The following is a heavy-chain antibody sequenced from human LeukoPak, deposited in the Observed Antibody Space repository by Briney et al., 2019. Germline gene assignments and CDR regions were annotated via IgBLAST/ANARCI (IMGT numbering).Heavy chain of an antibody. J-gene: IGHJ4*02. D-gene: IGHD5-12*01. Sequence: PSETLSLTCSVSGGSISSYYWSWIRQPPGKGLEWMGYIYYSGSTSYNPSLKSRVTISIDTSSSQFSLMLTSVTAADTAVYYCARGTKTGNTGYDWNYWGQGSLVTVSS. CDR1: GGSISSYY. V-gene: IGHV4-59*01. CDR3: ARGTKTGNTGYDWNY. CDR2: IYYSGST.